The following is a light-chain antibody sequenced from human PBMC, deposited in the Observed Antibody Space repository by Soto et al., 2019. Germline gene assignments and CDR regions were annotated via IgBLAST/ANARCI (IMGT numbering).Light chain of an antibody. J-gene: IGLJ1*01. CDR3: CSYVGARTYV. V-gene: IGLV2-23*01. CDR1: ISDVGSSGP. CDR2: EGS. Sequence: QSALTLPASVSGSPGQSITISCSGSISDVGSSGPVSWYQHHPGQVPKLIIYEGSRRPSGVSSRFSGSKTGNTASLTITGLQAEDEANYYCCSYVGARTYVFGTGTKVTVL.